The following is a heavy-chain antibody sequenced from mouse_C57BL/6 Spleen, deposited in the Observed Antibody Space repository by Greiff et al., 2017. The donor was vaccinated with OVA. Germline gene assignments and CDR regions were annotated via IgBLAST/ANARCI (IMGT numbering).Heavy chain of an antibody. J-gene: IGHJ2*01. CDR2: IRSKSNNYAT. CDR1: GFSFNNYA. V-gene: IGHV10-1*01. CDR3: VKHQLGGGLDY. Sequence: EVKVEGSGGGLVQPKGSLKLSCAASGFSFNNYAMNWVRQAPGKGVEWVARIRSKSNNYATYYADSVKDRFTISRDDSESMLYLQMNNLKTEDTARYYCVKHQLGGGLDYWGQGTTLTVSS. D-gene: IGHD4-1*02.